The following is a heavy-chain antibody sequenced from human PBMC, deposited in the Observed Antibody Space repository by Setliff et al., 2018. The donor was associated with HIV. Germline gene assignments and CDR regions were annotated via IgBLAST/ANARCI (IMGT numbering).Heavy chain of an antibody. Sequence: ASVKVSCKASGYTFTNFYIHWVRQAPGQGLEWLGMINPRGGSTTYAQKFLGRVTMTSDTSASTVYMDLGSLGSGDTALYYCARGGYYSGDYLPRDYYMDVWGKGTAVTVSS. CDR1: GYTFTNFY. J-gene: IGHJ6*03. CDR3: ARGGYYSGDYLPRDYYMDV. D-gene: IGHD2-15*01. CDR2: INPRGGST. V-gene: IGHV1-46*01.